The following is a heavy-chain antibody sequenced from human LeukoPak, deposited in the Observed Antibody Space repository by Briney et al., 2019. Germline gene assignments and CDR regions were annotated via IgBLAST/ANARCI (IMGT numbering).Heavy chain of an antibody. D-gene: IGHD3-10*01. CDR3: AKDYRGSDPMFDY. J-gene: IGHJ4*02. Sequence: PGGSLRLSCVASGFTFSSYAMSWVRQAPGRGLEWVASINGSGAETWYADSVKGRFTISRDNSKNTLYLQMNSLRAEDTAVYPCAKDYRGSDPMFDYWGQGTLVTVSS. CDR1: GFTFSSYA. V-gene: IGHV3-23*01. CDR2: INGSGAET.